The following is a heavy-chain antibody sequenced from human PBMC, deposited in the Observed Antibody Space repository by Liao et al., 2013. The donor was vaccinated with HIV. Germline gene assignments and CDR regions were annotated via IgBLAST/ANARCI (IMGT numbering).Heavy chain of an antibody. D-gene: IGHD2-15*01. CDR2: INHSGST. Sequence: QVQLQQWGAGLLKPSETLSLTCAVYGGSFSSYYWSWIRQPAGKGLEWIGEINHSGSTNYNPSLKSRVTISVDTSKNQFSLKLSSVTAADTAVYYCARGGRRALLGGFPQRYWGQGTLVTVSS. J-gene: IGHJ4*02. V-gene: IGHV4-34*01. CDR1: GGSFSSYY. CDR3: ARGGRRALLGGFPQRY.